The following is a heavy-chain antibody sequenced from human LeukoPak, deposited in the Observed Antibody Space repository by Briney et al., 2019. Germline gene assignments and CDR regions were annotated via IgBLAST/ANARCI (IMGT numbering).Heavy chain of an antibody. CDR2: INPNSGGT. D-gene: IGHD3/OR15-3a*01. CDR3: ARGVRLWTPDAFDI. CDR1: GYTFTAYY. J-gene: IGHJ3*02. Sequence: ASVKVSCKASGYTFTAYYMHWVRQAPGQGLEWMGWINPNSGGTNYAQKFQGRVTMTRDTSISTAYMELSRLKSDDTAVYYCARGVRLWTPDAFDIWGQGTMVTVST. V-gene: IGHV1-2*02.